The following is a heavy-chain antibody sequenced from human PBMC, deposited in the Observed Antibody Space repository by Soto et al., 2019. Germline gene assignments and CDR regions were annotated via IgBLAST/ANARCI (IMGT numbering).Heavy chain of an antibody. CDR2: ISAYNGNT. D-gene: IGHD3-3*01. CDR1: GYTFTSYG. J-gene: IGHJ6*02. V-gene: IGHV1-18*01. CDR3: ARDRRLLRFLEWPLLGMDV. Sequence: QVQLVQSGAEVKKPGASVKVSCKASGYTFTSYGISWVRQAPGQGLEWMGGISAYNGNTNYAQKLQGRVTMTTDTSTSTAYMELRSLRSDDTAVYYCARDRRLLRFLEWPLLGMDVWGQGTTVTVSS.